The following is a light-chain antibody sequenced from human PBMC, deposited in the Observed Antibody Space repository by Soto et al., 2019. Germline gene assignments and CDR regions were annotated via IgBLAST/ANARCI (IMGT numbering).Light chain of an antibody. Sequence: QSVLTQPPSVSGAPGQRVTISCTGSSSNIGAGYDVHWYQQLPGTAPKLLIYGNGNRPSGVPDRFSGSKSGTSASLAITGLQAEDEADYYCQSYDSSLSGFDVFGTGTKLTVL. J-gene: IGLJ1*01. CDR1: SSNIGAGYD. CDR2: GNG. CDR3: QSYDSSLSGFDV. V-gene: IGLV1-40*01.